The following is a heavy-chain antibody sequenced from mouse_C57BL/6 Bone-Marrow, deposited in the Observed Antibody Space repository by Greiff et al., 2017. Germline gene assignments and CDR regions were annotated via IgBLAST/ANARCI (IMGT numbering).Heavy chain of an antibody. CDR1: GYSITSGYY. D-gene: IGHD1-1*01. V-gene: IGHV3-6*01. CDR3: ARLIGAY. CDR2: ISYDGSN. J-gene: IGHJ3*01. Sequence: EVKLQESGPGLVKPSQSLSLTCSVTGYSITSGYYWNWIRQVPGNKLEWMGYISYDGSNNYNPSLKNRIPLTRDTSKNQFFLKLNYVTTEDTATYYCARLIGAYWGQGTLVTVSA.